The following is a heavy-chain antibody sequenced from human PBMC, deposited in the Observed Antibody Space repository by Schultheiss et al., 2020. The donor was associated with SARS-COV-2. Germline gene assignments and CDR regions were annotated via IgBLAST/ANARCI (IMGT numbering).Heavy chain of an antibody. V-gene: IGHV4-59*01. D-gene: IGHD5-18*01. CDR3: ARVDLETALVGGLDV. CDR1: GFTFSYYY. J-gene: IGHJ6*02. Sequence: ESLKISCAASGFTFSYYYMSWIRQAPGKGLEWIGYIYYSGDTSYNPSLKSRVSISLDTSKNQFSLKLTSVIAADTAVYYCARVDLETALVGGLDVWGQGSTVTVSS. CDR2: IYYSGDT.